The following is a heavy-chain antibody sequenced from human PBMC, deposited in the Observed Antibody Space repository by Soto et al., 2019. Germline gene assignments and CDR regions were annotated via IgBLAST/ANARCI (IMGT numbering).Heavy chain of an antibody. CDR3: ATSLVVAATRGFFQH. Sequence: ASVKVSCKASGYTFTSYGISWVRQAPGQGLEWMGWISAYNGNTNYAQKLQGRVTMTTDTSTSTAYMELRSLRSDDTAVYYCATSLVVAATRGFFQHRGQRTLVIVSS. CDR2: ISAYNGNT. J-gene: IGHJ1*01. V-gene: IGHV1-18*01. CDR1: GYTFTSYG. D-gene: IGHD2-15*01.